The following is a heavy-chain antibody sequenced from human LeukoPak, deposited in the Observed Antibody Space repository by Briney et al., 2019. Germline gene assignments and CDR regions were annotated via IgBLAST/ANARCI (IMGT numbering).Heavy chain of an antibody. J-gene: IGHJ6*03. V-gene: IGHV3-48*01. CDR1: GFTFSTHT. Sequence: GGSLRLSCAASGFTFSTHTMAWVRQARGKGLEWVSYISGSTSVIYYADSVKGRFTISRDNAKNSLYLQMNSLRTEDTAIYYCARGLYYIDVWGNGTAVTVS. CDR2: ISGSTSVI. CDR3: ARGLYYIDV.